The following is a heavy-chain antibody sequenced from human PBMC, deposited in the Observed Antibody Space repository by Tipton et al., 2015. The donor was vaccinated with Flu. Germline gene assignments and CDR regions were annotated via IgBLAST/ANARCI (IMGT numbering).Heavy chain of an antibody. J-gene: IGHJ4*02. CDR1: GFTFSNVW. V-gene: IGHV3-15*01. CDR3: TTRATGTGDS. Sequence: AASGFTFSNVWLSWVRKTPGKGLEWVGRIKTETDGGTTDYAAPVKGRFTISRDDSKNTLYLQMNSLKTEDTAVYYCTTRATGTGDSWGQGTLVTVSS. CDR2: IKTETDGGTT. D-gene: IGHD1-1*01.